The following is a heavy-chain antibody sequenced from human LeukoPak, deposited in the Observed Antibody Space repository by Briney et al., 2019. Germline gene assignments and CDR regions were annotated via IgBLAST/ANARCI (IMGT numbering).Heavy chain of an antibody. Sequence: GGSLRLSCAASGFTFSSYSMNWVRQAPGKGLEWVSYISSSSTIYYADSVKGRFTISRDNAKNSLYLQMNSLRAEDTAVYYCARDSDGRLLSYYDSSGYVPNAFDIWGQGTMVTVSS. D-gene: IGHD3-22*01. CDR1: GFTFSSYS. CDR3: ARDSDGRLLSYYDSSGYVPNAFDI. CDR2: ISSSSTI. V-gene: IGHV3-48*01. J-gene: IGHJ3*02.